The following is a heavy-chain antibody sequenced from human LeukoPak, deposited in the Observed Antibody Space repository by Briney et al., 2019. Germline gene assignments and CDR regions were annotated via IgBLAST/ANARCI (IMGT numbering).Heavy chain of an antibody. CDR3: ARQPGGYYDSSGYRN. J-gene: IGHJ4*02. V-gene: IGHV3-11*03. CDR1: GFTFSDYY. CDR2: ISSSSSYT. Sequence: PGGSLRLSCAASGFTFSDYYMSWIRQAPGKGLEWVSYISSSSSYTNYADSVKGRFTISRDNAKNSLYLQMNSLRAEDTAVYYCARQPGGYYDSSGYRNWGQGTLVSVSS. D-gene: IGHD3-22*01.